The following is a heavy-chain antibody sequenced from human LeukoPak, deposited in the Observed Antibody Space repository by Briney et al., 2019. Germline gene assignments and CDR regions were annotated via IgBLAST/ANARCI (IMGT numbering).Heavy chain of an antibody. D-gene: IGHD1-20*01. Sequence: SVKVSFKASGGTFSSYAISWVRQAPGQGLEWMGGIIPIFGTANYAQKFQGRVTITADESTSTAYMELSSLRSEDTAVYYCARAINWNDVANWFDPWGQGTLVTVSS. V-gene: IGHV1-69*01. CDR2: IIPIFGTA. CDR3: ARAINWNDVANWFDP. CDR1: GGTFSSYA. J-gene: IGHJ5*02.